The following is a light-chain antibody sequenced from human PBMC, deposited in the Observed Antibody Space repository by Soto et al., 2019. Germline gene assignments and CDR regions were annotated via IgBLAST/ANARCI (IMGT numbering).Light chain of an antibody. CDR3: QQANSFTFT. CDR2: AAS. CDR1: QIIGSW. J-gene: IGKJ3*01. V-gene: IGKV1-12*02. Sequence: DIQMTQSPSSVSASIGDTVTITCRASQIIGSWLAWYQQKPGIAPTLLIYAASTLQSGVPSRFSGSGSGSDFTLTITSLQSEDSATYYCQQANSFTFTFGPGTKVDIQ.